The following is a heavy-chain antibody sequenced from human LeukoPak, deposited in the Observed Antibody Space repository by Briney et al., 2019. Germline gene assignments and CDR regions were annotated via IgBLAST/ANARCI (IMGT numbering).Heavy chain of an antibody. D-gene: IGHD2-21*01. CDR3: ARAVHTDFDY. V-gene: IGHV3-21*01. CDR1: GFTFRSYS. J-gene: IGHJ4*02. Sequence: KTGGSLRLSCAASGFTFRSYSMNWVRQAPGKGLEWVSSISSSSSYIYYADSVKGRFTISRDNAKNSLYLQMNSLRAEDTAVYYCARAVHTDFDYWGQGTLVTVSS. CDR2: ISSSSSYI.